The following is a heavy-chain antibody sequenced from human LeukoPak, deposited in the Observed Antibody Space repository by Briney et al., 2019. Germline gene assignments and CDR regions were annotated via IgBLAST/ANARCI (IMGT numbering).Heavy chain of an antibody. D-gene: IGHD3-22*01. V-gene: IGHV1-24*01. CDR3: ATVPYDSSGYTFDY. CDR2: FDPEDGET. CDR1: GYTLTELS. J-gene: IGHJ4*02. Sequence: ASVKVSRKVSGYTLTELSMHWVRQAPGKGLEWMGGFDPEDGETIYAQKFQGRVTMTEDTSTDTAYMELSSLRSEDTAVYYCATVPYDSSGYTFDYWGQGTLVTVSS.